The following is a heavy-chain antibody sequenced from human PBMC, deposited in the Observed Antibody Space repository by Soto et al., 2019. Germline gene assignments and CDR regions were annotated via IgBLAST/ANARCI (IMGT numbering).Heavy chain of an antibody. Sequence: QVQLQESGPGLVKPSETLSLTCTVSGASITNSYWSWIRQPAGKGLEWLGRIHTSGTSAYNPSLKSRATMSTDTSKNQISLNLNSVTAADTAFYYCARGGASSKLLDSWGQGILVTVSS. D-gene: IGHD2-2*01. V-gene: IGHV4-4*07. J-gene: IGHJ5*01. CDR1: GASITNSY. CDR2: IHTSGTS. CDR3: ARGGASSKLLDS.